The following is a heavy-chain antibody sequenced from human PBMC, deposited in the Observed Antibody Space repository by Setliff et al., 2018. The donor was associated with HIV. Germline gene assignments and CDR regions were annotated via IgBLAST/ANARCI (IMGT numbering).Heavy chain of an antibody. J-gene: IGHJ4*02. CDR1: GFTFRSFG. CDR2: IAYDGSNK. CDR3: ATRIQLCY. D-gene: IGHD5-18*01. V-gene: IGHV3-30*12. Sequence: PGGSLRLSCAASGFTFRSFGMHWVRQAPGKGLEWVAVIAYDGSNKYYADSVKGRFTISRDNSKNTLYLQMNSLRAEDTAVYYCATRIQLCYWGQGTLVTVSS.